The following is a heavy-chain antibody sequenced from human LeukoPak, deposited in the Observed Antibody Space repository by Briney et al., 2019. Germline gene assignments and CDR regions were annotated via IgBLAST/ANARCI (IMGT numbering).Heavy chain of an antibody. CDR3: AKDQGDIVVVSAAAVYYGMDV. V-gene: IGHV3-30*18. CDR1: GFTFSSYG. CDR2: ISYDGSNK. D-gene: IGHD2-2*01. J-gene: IGHJ6*02. Sequence: GGSLRLSCAASGFTFSSYGMHWVRQAPGKGLEWVAVISYDGSNKYYADSVKGRFTISRDNSKNTLYLQMNSLRAEDTAVYYCAKDQGDIVVVSAAAVYYGMDVWGQGTTVTVSS.